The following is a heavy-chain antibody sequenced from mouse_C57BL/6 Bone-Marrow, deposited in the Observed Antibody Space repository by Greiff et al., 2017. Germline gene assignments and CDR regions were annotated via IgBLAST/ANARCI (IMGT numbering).Heavy chain of an antibody. J-gene: IGHJ3*01. Sequence: QVQLKESGPGLVQPSQSLSITCTVSGFSLTSYGVHWVRQSPGKGLEWLGVIWRGGSTDNNAAFMSRLSITKDNSKSQVFFKMNGLQADDPAIYCCAKNAGSDIAYWGQGTLVTVSA. CDR2: IWRGGST. V-gene: IGHV2-5*01. CDR3: AKNAGSDIAY. CDR1: GFSLTSYG. D-gene: IGHD6-1*01.